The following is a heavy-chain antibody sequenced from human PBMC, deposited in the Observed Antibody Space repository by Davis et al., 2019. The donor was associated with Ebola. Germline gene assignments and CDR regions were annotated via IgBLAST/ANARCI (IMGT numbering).Heavy chain of an antibody. V-gene: IGHV3-23*01. CDR1: GFTFSSYA. CDR3: AKDAYYDSSGYYHDYYGMDV. Sequence: PGGSLRLSCAASGFTFSSYAMSWVRQAPGKGLEWVSAISGSGGSTYYADSVKGRFTISRDNSKNTLYLQMNSLRAEDTAVYYCAKDAYYDSSGYYHDYYGMDVWGQGTTVTVSS. J-gene: IGHJ6*02. D-gene: IGHD3-22*01. CDR2: ISGSGGST.